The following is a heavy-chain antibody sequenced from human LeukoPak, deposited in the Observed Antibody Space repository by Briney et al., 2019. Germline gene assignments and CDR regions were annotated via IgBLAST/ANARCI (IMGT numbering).Heavy chain of an antibody. CDR2: INHSGST. Sequence: SETLSLTCAVYGGSFSGYYWSWIRQPPGKGLEWIGEINHSGSTSYNPSLKSRVTISVDTSKNQFSLKLSSVTAADTAVYYCARVKDHYFDYWGQGTLVTVSS. J-gene: IGHJ4*02. CDR3: ARVKDHYFDY. V-gene: IGHV4-34*01. CDR1: GGSFSGYY.